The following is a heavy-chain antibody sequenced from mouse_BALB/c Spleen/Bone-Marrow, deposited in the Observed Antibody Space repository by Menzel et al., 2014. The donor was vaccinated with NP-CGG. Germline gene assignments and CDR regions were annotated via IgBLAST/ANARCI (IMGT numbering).Heavy chain of an antibody. V-gene: IGHV1S81*02. CDR1: GYTFTSYY. CDR3: TRKRRDAMDY. J-gene: IGHJ4*01. Sequence: QVQLQQSGAELVKPGASVKLSCKASGYTFTSYYMYWVKQRPGQGLEWIGEINPSNGGTNFNEKYKSRATLTVDKSSSTAFMQLSSLTSEGSAAYYCTRKRRDAMDYWGQGTSVTVSS. CDR2: INPSNGGT.